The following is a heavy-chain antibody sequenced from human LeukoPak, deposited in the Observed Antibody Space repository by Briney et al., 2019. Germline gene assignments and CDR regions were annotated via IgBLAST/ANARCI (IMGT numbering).Heavy chain of an antibody. CDR1: GGTFSSYA. V-gene: IGHV1-69*04. D-gene: IGHD3-10*01. Sequence: AVKVSCKASGGTFSSYAISWVRQAPGQGLGWMGRIIPILGIANYAQKFQGRVTITADKSTSTAYMELSSLRSEDTAVYYCARAQTNYGSGSYYSPNWFDPWGQGTLVTVSS. CDR2: IIPILGIA. J-gene: IGHJ5*02. CDR3: ARAQTNYGSGSYYSPNWFDP.